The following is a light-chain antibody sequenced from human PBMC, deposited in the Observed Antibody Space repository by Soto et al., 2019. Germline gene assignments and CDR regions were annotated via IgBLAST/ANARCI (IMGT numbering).Light chain of an antibody. J-gene: IGKJ4*01. CDR1: QTVRNNY. CDR3: QQFSSYPLT. CDR2: DAS. Sequence: EFWLIQSPGTLSWSPGERATLSCGASQTVRNNYLAWYQQKPGQAPKLLIYDASSRATGIPDRFSGGGSGTNFILTISRLEPEDFAVYYCQQFSSYPLTFGGGTQVDIK. V-gene: IGKV3-20*01.